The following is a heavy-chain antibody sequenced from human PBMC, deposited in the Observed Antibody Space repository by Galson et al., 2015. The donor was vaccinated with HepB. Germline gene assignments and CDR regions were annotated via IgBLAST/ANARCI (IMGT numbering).Heavy chain of an antibody. V-gene: IGHV3-21*01. J-gene: IGHJ6*02. D-gene: IGHD3/OR15-3a*01. CDR2: ISSSSSYI. CDR1: GFTFSSYS. Sequence: SLRLSCAASGFTFSSYSMNWVRQAPGKGLEWVSSISSSSSYIYYADSVKGRFTISRDNAKNSLYLQMNSLRAEDTAVYYCARDLFGLLGSGDVWGQGTTVTVSS. CDR3: ARDLFGLLGSGDV.